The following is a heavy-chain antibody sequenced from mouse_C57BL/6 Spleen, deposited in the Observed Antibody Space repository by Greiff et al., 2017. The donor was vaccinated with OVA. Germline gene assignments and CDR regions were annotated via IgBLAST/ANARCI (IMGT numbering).Heavy chain of an antibody. CDR2: IYPSDSET. Sequence: QVQLKQPGAELVRPGSSVKLSCKASGYTFTSYWMDWVKQRPGQGLEWIGNIYPSDSETHYNQKFKDKATLTVDKSSSTAYMQLSSLTSEDSAVYYCARSGGTSRNYYAMDYWGQGTSVTVSS. J-gene: IGHJ4*01. CDR3: ARSGGTSRNYYAMDY. V-gene: IGHV1-61*01. CDR1: GYTFTSYW. D-gene: IGHD3-1*01.